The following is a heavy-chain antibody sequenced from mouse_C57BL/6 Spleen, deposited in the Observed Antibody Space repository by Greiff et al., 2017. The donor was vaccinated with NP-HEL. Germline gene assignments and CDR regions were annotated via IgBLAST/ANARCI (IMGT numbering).Heavy chain of an antibody. V-gene: IGHV3-6*01. CDR2: ISYDGSN. CDR3: ARDSSYFDY. Sequence: EESGPGLVKPSQSLSLTCSVTGYSITSGYYWNWIRQFPGNKLEWMGYISYDGSNNYNPSLKNRISITRDTSKNQFFLKLNSVTTEDTATYYCARDSSYFDYWGQGTTLTVSS. CDR1: GYSITSGYY. D-gene: IGHD1-1*01. J-gene: IGHJ2*01.